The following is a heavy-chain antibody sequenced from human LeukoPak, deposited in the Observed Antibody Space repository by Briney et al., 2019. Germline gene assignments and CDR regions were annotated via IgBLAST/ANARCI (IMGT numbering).Heavy chain of an antibody. Sequence: PSETLSLTCAVYGGSFSGYYWSWIRQPAGKGLEWIGEINHGGSTNYNPSLKSRVTISVDTSKNQFSLKLSSVTAADTAVYYCARSTVVPASDAFDIWGQGTMVTVSS. CDR2: INHGGST. D-gene: IGHD2-2*01. J-gene: IGHJ3*02. CDR1: GGSFSGYY. V-gene: IGHV4-34*01. CDR3: ARSTVVPASDAFDI.